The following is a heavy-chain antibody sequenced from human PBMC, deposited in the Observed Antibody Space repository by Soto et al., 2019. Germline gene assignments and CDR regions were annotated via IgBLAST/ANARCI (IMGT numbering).Heavy chain of an antibody. J-gene: IGHJ4*02. CDR3: AKVIEGDPPTGFDY. Sequence: GVSLRLSCAASGCTFSSYAMSWVRQAPGKGLEWVSAISGSGGSTYYADSVKGRFTISRDNSKNTLHLQMNSLRAEDTAVYYCAKVIEGDPPTGFDYWGQGTLVTVSS. CDR2: ISGSGGST. D-gene: IGHD2-21*02. CDR1: GCTFSSYA. V-gene: IGHV3-23*01.